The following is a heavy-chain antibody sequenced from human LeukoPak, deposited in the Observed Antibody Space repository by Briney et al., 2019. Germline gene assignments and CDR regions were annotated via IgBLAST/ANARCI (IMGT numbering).Heavy chain of an antibody. Sequence: GGSLRLSCTTSGFAFDDHGMSWVRQVPGKGLEWVSGINWNGGSTGYADPLRGRFTISRDNAKNSLYLQMDSLRAEDTALYYCARASITSPFYFDYWGQGTLVTASS. CDR1: GFAFDDHG. J-gene: IGHJ4*02. CDR2: INWNGGST. CDR3: ARASITSPFYFDY. V-gene: IGHV3-20*04. D-gene: IGHD2-2*01.